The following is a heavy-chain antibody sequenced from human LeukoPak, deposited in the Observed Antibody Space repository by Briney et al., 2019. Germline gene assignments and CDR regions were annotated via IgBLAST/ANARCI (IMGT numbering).Heavy chain of an antibody. D-gene: IGHD3-22*01. V-gene: IGHV1-2*06. CDR2: INPNSGGT. Sequence: ASVKVSCKASGHTFTGYYMHWVRQAPGQGLEWMGRINPNSGGTNYAQKFQGRVTMTRDTSISTAYMELSRLRSDDTAVYYCARDDSSGYYYGSIDYWGQGTLVTVSS. J-gene: IGHJ4*02. CDR3: ARDDSSGYYYGSIDY. CDR1: GHTFTGYY.